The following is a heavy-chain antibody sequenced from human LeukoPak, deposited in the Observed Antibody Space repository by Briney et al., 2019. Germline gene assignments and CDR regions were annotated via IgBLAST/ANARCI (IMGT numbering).Heavy chain of an antibody. Sequence: SETLSLTCTVSGGSISSYYWSWIRQPPGKGLEWIGYIYYSGSTNYNPSLKSRVTISVDTSKNQFSLKLSSVTAADTAVYYCARNMGPCGGDCSALKGWGQGTLVTVSS. CDR3: ARNMGPCGGDCSALKG. CDR2: IYYSGST. CDR1: GGSISSYY. J-gene: IGHJ4*02. D-gene: IGHD2-21*02. V-gene: IGHV4-59*01.